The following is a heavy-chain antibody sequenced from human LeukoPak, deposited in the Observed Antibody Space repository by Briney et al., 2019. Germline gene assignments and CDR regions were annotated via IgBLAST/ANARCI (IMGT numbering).Heavy chain of an antibody. CDR3: ARTRSSYDSSGYPLDV. CDR1: GYTFTSYA. V-gene: IGHV1-3*01. J-gene: IGHJ6*02. CDR2: INAGNGNT. Sequence: ASVKVSCKASGYTFTSYAMHWVRQAPGQRLEWMGWINAGNGNTKYSQKFQGRVTITRDTSASTAYMELSSLRSEDTAVYYCARTRSSYDSSGYPLDVWGQGTTVTVSS. D-gene: IGHD3-22*01.